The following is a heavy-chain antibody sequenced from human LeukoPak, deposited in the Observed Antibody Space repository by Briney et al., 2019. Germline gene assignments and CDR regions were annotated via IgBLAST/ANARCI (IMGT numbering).Heavy chain of an antibody. CDR2: NHNTGST. CDR1: GGSISTFH. D-gene: IGHD3-22*01. Sequence: PSETLSLTCTVSGGSISTFHWSWIRQPPGRGLEWIGFNHNTGSTNYNPSLNSRVTISVDTSKNQFFLKLISVTAADTAVYYCARGPPTDYYDGSGYYYFDYWGQGALVTVSS. CDR3: ARGPPTDYYDGSGYYYFDY. V-gene: IGHV4-59*12. J-gene: IGHJ4*02.